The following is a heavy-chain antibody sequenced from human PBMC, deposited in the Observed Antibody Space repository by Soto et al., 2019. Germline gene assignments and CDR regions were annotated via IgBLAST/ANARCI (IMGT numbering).Heavy chain of an antibody. D-gene: IGHD6-19*01. Sequence: QVQLVESGGGVVQPGRSLRLSCAASGFTFSSYGMHWVRQAPGKGLEWVAVIWYDGSNKYYADSVKGRFTISRDNSKNTLYVQMNSLRAEDTAVYYCARDVSSGWHGARKTNAFDIWGQGTMVTVSS. V-gene: IGHV3-33*01. CDR1: GFTFSSYG. CDR3: ARDVSSGWHGARKTNAFDI. CDR2: IWYDGSNK. J-gene: IGHJ3*02.